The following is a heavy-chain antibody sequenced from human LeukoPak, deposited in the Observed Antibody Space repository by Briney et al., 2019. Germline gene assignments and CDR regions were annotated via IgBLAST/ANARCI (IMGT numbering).Heavy chain of an antibody. CDR2: ISVGAEYI. Sequence: GGSLRLSCAASGFTFSTYVMNWFRQAPGKGLEWVSTISVGAEYIFYADSVKGRFTISRDDYNNALYLQMHSLRAEDTALYYGASGPPFLKYFEYWGQGTLVTVSS. V-gene: IGHV3-23*01. D-gene: IGHD3-3*01. CDR3: ASGPPFLKYFEY. J-gene: IGHJ4*02. CDR1: GFTFSTYV.